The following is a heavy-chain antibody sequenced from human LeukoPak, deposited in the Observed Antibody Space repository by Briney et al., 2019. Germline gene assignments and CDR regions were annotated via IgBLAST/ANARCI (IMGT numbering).Heavy chain of an antibody. J-gene: IGHJ4*02. D-gene: IGHD3-22*01. CDR1: GFTFSSYW. CDR2: IKQDGSEK. V-gene: IGHV3-7*01. CDR3: ARDLNAYYYDSSGYLVFDY. Sequence: TGGSLRLSCAASGFTFSSYWMSWVRQAPGKGLEWVANIKQDGSEKYYVDSVKGRFTISRDNAENSLYLQMNSLRAEDTAVYYCARDLNAYYYDSSGYLVFDYWGQGTLVTVSS.